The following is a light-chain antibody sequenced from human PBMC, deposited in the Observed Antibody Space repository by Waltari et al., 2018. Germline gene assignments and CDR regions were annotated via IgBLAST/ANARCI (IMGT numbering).Light chain of an antibody. V-gene: IGKV3-11*01. J-gene: IGKJ4*01. Sequence: EIVLTQSPATLSLSPGERATLSCRASQSVGTFLAWYQQKPGQSPRLLIYDVSFRATGIPIRFSGSGSETDFTLTISSLEPEDFAVYYCQQRRNWPTFGGGTKVEVK. CDR1: QSVGTF. CDR3: QQRRNWPT. CDR2: DVS.